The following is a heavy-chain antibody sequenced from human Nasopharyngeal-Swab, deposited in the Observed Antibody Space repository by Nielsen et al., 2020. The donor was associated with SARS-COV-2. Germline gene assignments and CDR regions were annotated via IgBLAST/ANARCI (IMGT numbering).Heavy chain of an antibody. J-gene: IGHJ4*02. CDR3: AKEVGALLLALDY. CDR1: GFTFSSYA. CDR2: ISGSGGST. V-gene: IGHV3-23*01. D-gene: IGHD1-26*01. Sequence: GGSPRLSCAASGFTFSSYAMSWVRQAPGKGLEWASAISGSGGSTYYADSVKGRFTISRDNSKNTLYLQMNSLRAEDTAVYYCAKEVGALLLALDYWGQGTLVTVSS.